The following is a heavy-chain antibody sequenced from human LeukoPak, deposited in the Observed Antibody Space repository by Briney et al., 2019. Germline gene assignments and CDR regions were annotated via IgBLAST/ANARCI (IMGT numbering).Heavy chain of an antibody. V-gene: IGHV1-46*01. CDR1: GYTFTGYY. D-gene: IGHD3-22*01. CDR3: ASPESPSSGFYY. J-gene: IGHJ4*02. CDR2: INPSGGST. Sequence: ASVKVSCKASGYTFTGYYMHWVRQAPGQGLEWMGIINPSGGSTSYAQKFQGRVTMTRDMSTSTAYMELSSLRSEDTAVYYCASPESPSSGFYYWGQGTLVTVSS.